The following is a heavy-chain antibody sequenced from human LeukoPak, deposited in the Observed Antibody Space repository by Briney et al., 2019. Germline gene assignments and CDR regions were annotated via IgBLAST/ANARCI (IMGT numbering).Heavy chain of an antibody. CDR2: INSDGINT. D-gene: IGHD6-19*01. V-gene: IGHV3-74*01. CDR1: GFTFSNYW. Sequence: GGSLRLSCAASGFTFSNYWMHWVRQAPGKGLVWVSRINSDGINTSYADSVKGRFTISRDNAKNTLNLQMNSLRAEDTAVYYCAREGYSSGWNYFDYWGQGTLVTVSS. CDR3: AREGYSSGWNYFDY. J-gene: IGHJ4*02.